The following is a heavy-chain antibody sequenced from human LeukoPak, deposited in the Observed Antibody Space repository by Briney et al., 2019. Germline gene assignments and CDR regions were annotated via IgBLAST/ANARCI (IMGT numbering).Heavy chain of an antibody. V-gene: IGHV3-48*03. D-gene: IGHD2-8*01. J-gene: IGHJ4*02. CDR3: ARDLSNGIDY. Sequence: PGGSLRLSCAASGFTFSAYEMNWVRQAPGKGLEWLSYISSTSNTIYYADSVKGRFTISRDNAKNSLYLHMISLRADDTALYYCARDLSNGIDYWGQGTLVTVSS. CDR1: GFTFSAYE. CDR2: ISSTSNTI.